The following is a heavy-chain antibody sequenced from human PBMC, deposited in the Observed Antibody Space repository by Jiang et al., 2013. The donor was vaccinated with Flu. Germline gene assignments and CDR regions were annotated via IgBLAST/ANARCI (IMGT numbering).Heavy chain of an antibody. D-gene: IGHD3-10*01. Sequence: GAEVKKPGSSVKVSCKASGGTFSSYAISWVRQAPGQGLEWMGGIIPIFGTANYAQKFQGRVTITADESTSTAYMELSSLRSEDTAVYYCAQRRSGSYLYYYYGMDVWGQGTNGHRLL. CDR1: GGTFSSYA. J-gene: IGHJ6*02. CDR2: IIPIFGTA. V-gene: IGHV1-69*01. CDR3: AQRRSGSYLYYYYGMDV.